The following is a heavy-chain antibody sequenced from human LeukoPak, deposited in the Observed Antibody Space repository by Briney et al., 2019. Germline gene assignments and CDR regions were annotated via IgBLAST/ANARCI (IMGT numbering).Heavy chain of an antibody. CDR2: IYHSGSI. Sequence: SETLSLTCAVSGGSISSSNWWSWVRQPPGKGLEWIGEIYHSGSINYNPSLKSRVTISVDKSKNQFSLKLSSVTAADTAVYYCARGTYEWLPAGFDYWGQGTLVTVSS. CDR1: GGSISSSNW. D-gene: IGHD6-19*01. CDR3: ARGTYEWLPAGFDY. V-gene: IGHV4-4*02. J-gene: IGHJ4*02.